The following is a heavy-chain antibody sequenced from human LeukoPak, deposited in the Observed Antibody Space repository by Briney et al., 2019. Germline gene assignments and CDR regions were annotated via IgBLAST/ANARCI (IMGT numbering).Heavy chain of an antibody. V-gene: IGHV4-39*01. CDR1: GGSVSSANNY. CDR2: IYFSGTT. D-gene: IGHD3-10*01. J-gene: IGHJ6*02. Sequence: SETLSLTCTVSGGSVSSANNYWGWIRQTPGKGLEWIGTIYFSGTTYYNPSLKSRVTMSVDTSKNQFSLRLGSVTAADTAVYYCARGGGSGSYLYYYYYYGMDVWGQGTTVTVSS. CDR3: ARGGGSGSYLYYYYYYGMDV.